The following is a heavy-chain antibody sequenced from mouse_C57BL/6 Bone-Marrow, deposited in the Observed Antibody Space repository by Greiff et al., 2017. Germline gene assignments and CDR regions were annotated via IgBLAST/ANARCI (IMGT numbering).Heavy chain of an antibody. CDR1: GYAFTNYL. J-gene: IGHJ4*01. CDR2: INPGSGGT. CDR3: AKNDYDYAMDY. D-gene: IGHD2-4*01. Sequence: QVQLQQSGAELVRPGTSVTVSCKASGYAFTNYLLEWVKQRPGQGLEWIGVINPGSGGTNYNEKFKSKATLTADKSSSNAYMQLSSLTSEDSAVYFCAKNDYDYAMDYWGQGTSVTVSS. V-gene: IGHV1-54*01.